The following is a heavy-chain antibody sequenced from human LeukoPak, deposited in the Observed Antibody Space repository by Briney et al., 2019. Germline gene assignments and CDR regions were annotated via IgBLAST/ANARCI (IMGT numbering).Heavy chain of an antibody. CDR2: INPNSGGT. V-gene: IGHV1-2*02. Sequence: ASVKVSCKASGYTFTGYYMHWVRQAPGQGLEWMGWINPNSGGTNYAQKFQGRVTMTRDTSISTAYMELSRLRSDDTAVYYCAKDYSSNYYCYMDVWGKGTTVTVSS. D-gene: IGHD4-11*01. CDR3: AKDYSSNYYCYMDV. CDR1: GYTFTGYY. J-gene: IGHJ6*03.